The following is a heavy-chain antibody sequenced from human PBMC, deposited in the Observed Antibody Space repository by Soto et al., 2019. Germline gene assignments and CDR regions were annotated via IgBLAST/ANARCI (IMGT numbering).Heavy chain of an antibody. CDR1: GGTFSSYA. CDR2: IIPIFGTA. Sequence: QVQLVQSGAEVKKPGSSVKVSCKASGGTFSSYAISWVRQAPGQGLEWMGGIIPIFGTANYAQKFQGRVTITAAESTSTAYMELRSLRSEDTAVYYGAASSYCCGDCFLPGDWGQGTLVTVSS. CDR3: AASSYCCGDCFLPGD. D-gene: IGHD2-21*02. V-gene: IGHV1-69*12. J-gene: IGHJ4*02.